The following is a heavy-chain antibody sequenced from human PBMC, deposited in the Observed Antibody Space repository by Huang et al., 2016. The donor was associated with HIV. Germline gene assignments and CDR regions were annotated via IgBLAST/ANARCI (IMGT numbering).Heavy chain of an antibody. J-gene: IGHJ6*02. V-gene: IGHV3-7*01. D-gene: IGHD2-8*01. CDR2: IRQDGSEK. CDR1: TVTFMAYW. Sequence: LVESGGGLVRPGGSLRLSCAGSTVTFMAYWMAWVRQSPGQGLEWVASIRQDGSEKHYVDSVEGRFNISRDNGKKLLFLEMRSLGVDDTAVYFCATKADAMDVWGQGTTVIVSS. CDR3: ATKADAMDV.